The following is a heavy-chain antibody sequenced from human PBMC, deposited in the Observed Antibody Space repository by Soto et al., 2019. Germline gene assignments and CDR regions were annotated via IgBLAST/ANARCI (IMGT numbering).Heavy chain of an antibody. CDR2: IYYSGNT. CDR3: ARAQGNYYDILTGFPTQKYYFDY. V-gene: IGHV4-59*01. D-gene: IGHD3-9*01. Sequence: SETLSLTCSASGGSISSYYWRWIRQPPGKGLEWFGYIYYSGNTNYNPSLKSRVTISVDTSKNQFSLKLSSVTAADTAVYYCARAQGNYYDILTGFPTQKYYFDYWGQGTLVTVS. CDR1: GGSISSYY. J-gene: IGHJ4*02.